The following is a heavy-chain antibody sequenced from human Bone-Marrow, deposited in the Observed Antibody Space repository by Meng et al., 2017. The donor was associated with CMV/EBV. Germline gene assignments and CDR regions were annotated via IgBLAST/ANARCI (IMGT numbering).Heavy chain of an antibody. CDR3: ATENEYSSSYPVGYYCYGMDV. D-gene: IGHD6-6*01. V-gene: IGHV1-69*05. J-gene: IGHJ6*01. Sequence: SVKVSCKASEGTFSSYAISWVRQAPGQGFEWMGGIIPIFGTANYAQKFQGRVTITTDESTSTAYMELSSLRSEDTAVYYCATENEYSSSYPVGYYCYGMDVWGQGTTVTGSS. CDR2: IIPIFGTA. CDR1: EGTFSSYA.